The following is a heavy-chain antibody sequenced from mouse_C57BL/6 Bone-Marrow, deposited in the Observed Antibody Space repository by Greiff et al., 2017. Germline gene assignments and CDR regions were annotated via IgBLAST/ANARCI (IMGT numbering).Heavy chain of an antibody. CDR1: GFTFSSYA. CDR2: ISDGGSYT. Sequence: EVQLVESGGGLVKPGGSLKLSCAASGFTFSSYAMSWVRQTPEKRLEWVATISDGGSYTYYPDNVKGRFTISRDNAKNNLYLQMSHLKSEDTAMYYCARGDGYHLAMDYWGQGTAVTVSS. J-gene: IGHJ4*01. V-gene: IGHV5-4*01. CDR3: ARGDGYHLAMDY. D-gene: IGHD2-3*01.